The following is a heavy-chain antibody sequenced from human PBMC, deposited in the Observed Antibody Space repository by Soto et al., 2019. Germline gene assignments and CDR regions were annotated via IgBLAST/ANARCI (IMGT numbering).Heavy chain of an antibody. D-gene: IGHD2-15*01. V-gene: IGHV1-18*01. Sequence: QVQLVQYGAEVKKPGASVKVSCKASGYTFTSYGISLVRQAPGQGLEWMGWISAYNGNTNDAQKLQGRGTMTTATSTSTAYMELRSLRSADTAVYYCAASLYCSGFSCMTYNWFDPWVQLTLLTVS. CDR3: AASLYCSGFSCMTYNWFDP. CDR1: GYTFTSYG. CDR2: ISAYNGNT. J-gene: IGHJ5*02.